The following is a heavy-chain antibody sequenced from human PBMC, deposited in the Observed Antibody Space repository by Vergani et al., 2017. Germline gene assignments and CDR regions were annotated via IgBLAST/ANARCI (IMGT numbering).Heavy chain of an antibody. CDR1: GGSISAGYYF. V-gene: IGHV4-61*02. CDR2: ISASGNA. J-gene: IGHJ3*01. CDR3: ARRSGGYYSGGKVHPLRTAFDV. Sequence: QVQLQASGPGRVKPSQTLSLTCTMSGGSISAGYYFWSWIRQPAGKGLGWLWHISASGNASHSPSLRTRVSMSVDTSKNQFSLTVTSVTAADTAIYFCARRSGGYYSGGKVHPLRTAFDVWGHGTVVTVSS. D-gene: IGHD2-15*01.